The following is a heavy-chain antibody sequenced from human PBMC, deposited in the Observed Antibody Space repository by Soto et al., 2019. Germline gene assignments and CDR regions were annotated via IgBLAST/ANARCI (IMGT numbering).Heavy chain of an antibody. D-gene: IGHD3-10*01. CDR2: INHSGST. CDR1: GGSFSGYY. CDR3: ARDLWFGEFTNGMDV. J-gene: IGHJ6*02. Sequence: SETLSLTCAVSGGSFSGYYWSWIRQPPGKGLEWIGEINHSGSTNYNPSLKSRVTISVDTSKNQFSLKLSSVTAADTAVYDCARDLWFGEFTNGMDVWGQGTTVT. V-gene: IGHV4-34*01.